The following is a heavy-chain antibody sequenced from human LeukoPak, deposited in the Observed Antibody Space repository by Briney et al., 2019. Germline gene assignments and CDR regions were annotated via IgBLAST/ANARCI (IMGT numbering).Heavy chain of an antibody. CDR1: GFTFSSYA. D-gene: IGHD3-16*01. V-gene: IGHV3-9*01. J-gene: IGHJ6*02. CDR3: AKDESTGGFAPGYFYGMGV. Sequence: GGPLRLSCAASGFTFSSYAMSWVRQAPGKGLEWVSGISWSGTTTGYADSVKGRFTISRDSAKNSLYLQMDSLRVEDTGLYYCAKDESTGGFAPGYFYGMGVWGQGTTVTVSS. CDR2: ISWSGTTT.